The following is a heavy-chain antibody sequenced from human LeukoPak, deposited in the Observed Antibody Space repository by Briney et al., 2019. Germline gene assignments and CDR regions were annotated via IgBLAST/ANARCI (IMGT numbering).Heavy chain of an antibody. CDR1: GGSISSYY. CDR3: ARVDSRVYPRCFDP. D-gene: IGHD3-22*01. J-gene: IGHJ5*02. V-gene: IGHV4-59*01. CDR2: IYYSGST. Sequence: SETLSLTCTVSGGSISSYYWSWIRQPPGKGLEWIGYIYYSGSTNYNPSLKSRVAISVDTSKNQFSLKLSSVTAADTAVYYCARVDSRVYPRCFDPGGQGPLVTVPS.